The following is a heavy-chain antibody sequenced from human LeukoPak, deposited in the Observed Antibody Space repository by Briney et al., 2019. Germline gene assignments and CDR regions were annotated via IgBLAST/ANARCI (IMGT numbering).Heavy chain of an antibody. D-gene: IGHD6-13*01. CDR2: ISAYNGNT. J-gene: IGHJ3*02. CDR1: GYTFTSYG. CDR3: ASFRDSSSWYPRRPPDAFDI. V-gene: IGHV1-18*01. Sequence: GASVKVSCKASGYTFTSYGISWVRQAPGQGLEWMGWISAYNGNTNYAQKLQGRVTMTTDTSTSTAYMELRSLRSDDTAVYYCASFRDSSSWYPRRPPDAFDIWGQGTMVTVSS.